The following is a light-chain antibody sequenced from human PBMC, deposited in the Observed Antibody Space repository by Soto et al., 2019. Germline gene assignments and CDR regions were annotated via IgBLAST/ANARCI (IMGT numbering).Light chain of an antibody. V-gene: IGKV3-15*01. CDR1: QSVGSY. CDR2: GAS. CDR3: QQYDSWPPSYT. J-gene: IGKJ2*01. Sequence: EIVMTQSPATLSMSLGDRATLSCRASQSVGSYLAWYQQKPGQAPRLLIYGASTRATGIPARFSGSGSETDFTLTISSLQSEDFAVYYCQQYDSWPPSYTFGQGTKLEIK.